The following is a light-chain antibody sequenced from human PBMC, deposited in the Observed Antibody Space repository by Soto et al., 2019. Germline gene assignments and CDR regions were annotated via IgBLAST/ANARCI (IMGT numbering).Light chain of an antibody. J-gene: IGKJ3*01. Sequence: EIVLTQSPGTLSLSPGERATLSCRASQSVSSTYLAWYQQKPGQAPRLLIYGASSRATGIPDRVSGSGSGTDFTLTISRLEPEDFAVYYCQQYGGSPFTFGPGTKVDIK. CDR3: QQYGGSPFT. V-gene: IGKV3-20*01. CDR2: GAS. CDR1: QSVSSTY.